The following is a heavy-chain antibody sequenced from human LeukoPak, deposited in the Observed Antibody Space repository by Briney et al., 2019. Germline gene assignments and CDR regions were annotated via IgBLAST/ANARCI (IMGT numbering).Heavy chain of an antibody. CDR1: GFTFSSYA. D-gene: IGHD1-26*01. CDR2: ISYDGNNK. CDR3: ARDKGVGATGYFQH. V-gene: IGHV3-30-3*01. J-gene: IGHJ1*01. Sequence: GKSLRLSCAASGFTFSSYAMHWVRQAPGKGLEWVAVISYDGNNKYYADSVKGRFTISRDNSKNTLYLQMNSLRAEDTAVYYCARDKGVGATGYFQHWGQGTLGTVSS.